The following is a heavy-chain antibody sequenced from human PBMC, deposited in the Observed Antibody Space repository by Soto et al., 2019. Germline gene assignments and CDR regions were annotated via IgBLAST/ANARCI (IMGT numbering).Heavy chain of an antibody. D-gene: IGHD4-17*01. Sequence: GGSLRLSCAASGFTFSSYSMNWVRQAPGKGLEWVSYISSSSSTIYYADSVKGRFTISRDNAKNSLYLQMNSLRAEDTAVYYCAAAPTGGTVTTLNHYYYYMDVWGKGTTVTVSS. CDR3: AAAPTGGTVTTLNHYYYYMDV. CDR1: GFTFSSYS. CDR2: ISSSSSTI. J-gene: IGHJ6*03. V-gene: IGHV3-48*01.